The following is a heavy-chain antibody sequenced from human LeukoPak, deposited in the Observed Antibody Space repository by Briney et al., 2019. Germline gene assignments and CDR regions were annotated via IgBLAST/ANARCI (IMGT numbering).Heavy chain of an antibody. J-gene: IGHJ4*02. Sequence: GGSLRLSCAVSGFTFSSYAMSWVRQAPGKGLEWVSVIYSGGGTNSADSVKGRFTISRDNSKNTLYLQMNSLRAEDTAVYYCARVYSLMDRAEYYFDSWGQGTLVTVSS. CDR3: ARVYSLMDRAEYYFDS. V-gene: IGHV3-53*01. CDR1: GFTFSSYA. D-gene: IGHD2-21*01. CDR2: IYSGGGT.